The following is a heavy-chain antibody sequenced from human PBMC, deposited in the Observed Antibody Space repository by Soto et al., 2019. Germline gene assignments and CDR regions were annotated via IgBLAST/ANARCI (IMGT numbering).Heavy chain of an antibody. D-gene: IGHD3-10*01. CDR3: ARTRGSAVYFYFYGLDV. Sequence: LQESGPGLVKPSETLSLICSVSGAPINGNDYSWAWIRQTPGRGLEWIGNTYSSGGAYYDPSFKSRATISVDASKSQVFLKLTSVTAADTAIYSCARTRGSAVYFYFYGLDVWGHGTTVTVSS. CDR1: GAPINGNDYS. V-gene: IGHV4-39*07. CDR2: TYSSGGA. J-gene: IGHJ6*02.